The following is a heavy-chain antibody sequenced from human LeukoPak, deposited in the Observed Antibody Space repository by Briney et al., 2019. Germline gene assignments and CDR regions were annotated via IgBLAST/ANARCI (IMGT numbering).Heavy chain of an antibody. CDR1: GGSFSGYY. Sequence: SETLSLTCAVYGGSFSGYYWSWIRQPPGKGLEWIGEINHSGSTNYNPSLKSRVTISIDTSKNQFSLKLSSMTAADTAVYYCARGASGDYYYYGMDVWGQGTTVTVSS. V-gene: IGHV4-34*01. CDR3: ARGASGDYYYYGMDV. CDR2: INHSGST. J-gene: IGHJ6*02. D-gene: IGHD3-10*01.